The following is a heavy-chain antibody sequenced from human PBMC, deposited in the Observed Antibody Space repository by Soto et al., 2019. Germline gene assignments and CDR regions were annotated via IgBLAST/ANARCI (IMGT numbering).Heavy chain of an antibody. Sequence: QVQLQQWGAGLLKPSETLSLTCAVYGGFVSSGSYYWSWIRQPPGKGLEWIGDMSHSDGTHFNPSLKSRVTISVDTSKNQFSLKMSSVTAADTALYYCARVERGTATTVVDAFDIWGPGTMVTVSS. CDR3: ARVERGTATTVVDAFDI. CDR1: GGFVSSGSYY. CDR2: MSHSDGT. J-gene: IGHJ3*02. D-gene: IGHD1-1*01. V-gene: IGHV4-34*01.